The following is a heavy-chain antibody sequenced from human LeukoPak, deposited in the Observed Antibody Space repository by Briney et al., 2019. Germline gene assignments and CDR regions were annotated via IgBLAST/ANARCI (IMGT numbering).Heavy chain of an antibody. V-gene: IGHV3-11*01. CDR1: GFTFSDYY. Sequence: PRGSLRLSCAASGFTFSDYYMSWIRQAPGKGLEWVSYISSSGSTIYYADSVKGRFTISRDHSKNTVFLQMDSLRAEDTAVYYCAKTTAGYSSGRYPGWPVDYWGQGTLVTVSS. CDR2: ISSSGSTI. CDR3: AKTTAGYSSGRYPGWPVDY. J-gene: IGHJ4*02. D-gene: IGHD6-19*01.